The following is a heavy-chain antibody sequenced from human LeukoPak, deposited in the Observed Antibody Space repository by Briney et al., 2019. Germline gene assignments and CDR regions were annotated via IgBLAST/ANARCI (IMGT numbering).Heavy chain of an antibody. D-gene: IGHD3-22*01. CDR1: GFTFSSYA. V-gene: IGHV3-23*01. CDR2: ISGSGGST. Sequence: GGSLRLSCAASGFTFSSYAMSWVRQAPGKGLEWVSAISGSGGSTYYADSVKGRFTISRDNSKNTLYLQMNSLMAEDTAVYYCAKEGLNYYDGSGYYFDYWGQGTLVTVSS. J-gene: IGHJ4*02. CDR3: AKEGLNYYDGSGYYFDY.